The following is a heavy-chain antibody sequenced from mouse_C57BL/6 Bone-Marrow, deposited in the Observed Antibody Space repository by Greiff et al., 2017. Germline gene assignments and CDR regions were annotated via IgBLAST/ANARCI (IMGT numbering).Heavy chain of an antibody. V-gene: IGHV1-7*01. CDR2: INPSSGYT. J-gene: IGHJ1*03. CDR3: AKRAYGSIWYFDV. Sequence: LMESGAELAKPGASVKLSCKASGYTFTSYWMHWVKQRPGQGLEWIGYINPSSGYTKYNQKFKDKATLTADKSSSTAYMQLSSLTYEDSAVYYCAKRAYGSIWYFDVWGTGTTVTDSS. D-gene: IGHD1-1*01. CDR1: GYTFTSYW.